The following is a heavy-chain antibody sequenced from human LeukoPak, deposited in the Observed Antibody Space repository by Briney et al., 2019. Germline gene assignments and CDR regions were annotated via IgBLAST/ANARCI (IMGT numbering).Heavy chain of an antibody. CDR2: IFTDGSTT. V-gene: IGHV3-74*01. J-gene: IGHJ4*02. CDR1: EFNFFSYG. CDR3: ARELPREVTLDY. Sequence: GGSLRLSCVASEFNFFSYGMQWVRQAPGKGLVWVSRIFTDGSTTSYADSVKGRFTISRDNAKNTLYLQMNSLRAEDTAVYYCARELPREVTLDYWGQGTLVTVSS. D-gene: IGHD2-21*02.